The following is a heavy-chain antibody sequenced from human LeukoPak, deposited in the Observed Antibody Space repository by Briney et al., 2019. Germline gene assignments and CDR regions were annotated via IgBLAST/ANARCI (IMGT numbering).Heavy chain of an antibody. J-gene: IGHJ4*02. CDR1: GFTVSNNY. CDR3: ARGALYYDILTGYYN. V-gene: IGHV3-66*01. CDR2: IYSGGST. Sequence: GGSLRLSCAASGFTVSNNYLTWVRQAPGKGLEWVSVIYSGGSTYYADSVKGRFTISRENSKNTLYLQMNSLRAEDTAVYYCARGALYYDILTGYYNWGQGTLVTVSS. D-gene: IGHD3-9*01.